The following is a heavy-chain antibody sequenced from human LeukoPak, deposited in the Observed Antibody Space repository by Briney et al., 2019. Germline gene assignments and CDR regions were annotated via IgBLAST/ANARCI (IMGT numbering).Heavy chain of an antibody. CDR1: GGSISSLY. J-gene: IGHJ3*02. V-gene: IGHV4-59*12. Sequence: KPSETLSLTCSVSGGSISSLYWSWIRQPPGKGLEWIGYIYYTGSTNYNPSLKSRVTISVDKSKNQFSLKLSSVTAADTAVYYCARESKGYYYDSSGYYYGAFDIRGQGTMVTVSS. D-gene: IGHD3-22*01. CDR2: IYYTGST. CDR3: ARESKGYYYDSSGYYYGAFDI.